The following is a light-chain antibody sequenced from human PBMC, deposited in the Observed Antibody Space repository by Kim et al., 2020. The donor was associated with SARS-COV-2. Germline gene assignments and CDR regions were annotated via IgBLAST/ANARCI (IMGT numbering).Light chain of an antibody. J-gene: IGLJ2*01. Sequence: VSPGQTASITCTGDKLGDKSACWYQQKPGQSPGLVIYQDSKRTSGIPERFSGSNSGNTATLTISGTQAMDEADYYCQAWDSSTAVFGGGTKLTVL. CDR2: QDS. CDR3: QAWDSSTAV. V-gene: IGLV3-1*01. CDR1: KLGDKS.